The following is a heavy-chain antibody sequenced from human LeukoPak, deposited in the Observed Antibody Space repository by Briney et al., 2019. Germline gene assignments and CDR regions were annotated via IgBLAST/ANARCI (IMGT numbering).Heavy chain of an antibody. CDR3: AGREYDFWRGLQHRQVAFDI. V-gene: IGHV4-59*08. J-gene: IGHJ3*02. CDR2: IYYSGST. D-gene: IGHD3-3*01. CDR1: GGSISSYY. Sequence: SETLSLTCTVSGGSISSYYWSWIRQPPGKGLEWIGYIYYSGSTNYNPSLKSRVTISVDTSKNQFSLKLSSVTAADTAVYYCAGREYDFWRGLQHRQVAFDIWGQGTMVTVSS.